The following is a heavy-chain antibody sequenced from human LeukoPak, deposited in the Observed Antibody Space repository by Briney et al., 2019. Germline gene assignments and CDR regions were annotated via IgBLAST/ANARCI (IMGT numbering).Heavy chain of an antibody. CDR2: ISSSSSYI. CDR1: GFTFSNYD. D-gene: IGHD2-15*01. CDR3: ARDPAEYCSGGSCYPDY. J-gene: IGHJ4*02. Sequence: PGGSLRLSCAAPGFTFSNYDMHWVRQAPGKGLEWVSSISSSSSYIYYADSVKGRFTISRDNAKNSLYLQMNSLRAEDTAVYYCARDPAEYCSGGSCYPDYWGQGTLVTVSS. V-gene: IGHV3-21*01.